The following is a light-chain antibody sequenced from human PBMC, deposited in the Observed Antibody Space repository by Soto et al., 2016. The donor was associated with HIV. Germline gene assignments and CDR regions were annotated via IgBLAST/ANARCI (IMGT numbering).Light chain of an antibody. Sequence: DIQMTQSPSSLSGSIGDRVSITCRASQDIYNYLAWYQQKPGKVPRLLISAAMNLESGVPSRFRGSGSGTEFTFTITSLQPEDIATYYCQKYNGVITFGGGTKVEI. CDR1: QDIYNY. J-gene: IGKJ4*01. CDR3: QKYNGVIT. CDR2: AAM. V-gene: IGKV1-27*01.